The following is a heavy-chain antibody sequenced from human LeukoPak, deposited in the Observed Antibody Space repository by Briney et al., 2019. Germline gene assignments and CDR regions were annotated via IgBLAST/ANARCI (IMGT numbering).Heavy chain of an antibody. CDR3: AKDLTDGYDFWSGYSPPFDY. V-gene: IGHV3-23*01. CDR1: GFTFTTYA. Sequence: GGPLRLSCAASGFTFTTYAMNWVRQAPGKGLEWVSAISGSGGSTYYADSVKGRFTISRDNSKNTLYLQMNSLRAEDTAVYYCAKDLTDGYDFWSGYSPPFDYWGQGTLVTVSS. J-gene: IGHJ4*02. CDR2: ISGSGGST. D-gene: IGHD3-3*01.